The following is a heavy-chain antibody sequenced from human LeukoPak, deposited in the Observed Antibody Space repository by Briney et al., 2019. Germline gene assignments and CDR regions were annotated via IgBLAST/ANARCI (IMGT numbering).Heavy chain of an antibody. CDR3: AARVVVTLG. D-gene: IGHD3-22*01. CDR2: ISGTGGST. CDR1: GFTFGDYA. V-gene: IGHV3-23*01. Sequence: PGGSLRLSCTASGFTFGDYAMSCVRQAPGKGPEWVSAISGTGGSTYYADSVQGRFTISRDNAKNTLYLQMNSLRAEDTAVYYCAARVVVTLGWGQGTLVTVSS. J-gene: IGHJ4*02.